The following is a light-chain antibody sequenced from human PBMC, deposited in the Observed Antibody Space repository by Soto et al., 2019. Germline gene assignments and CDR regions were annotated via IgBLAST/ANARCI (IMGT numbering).Light chain of an antibody. V-gene: IGKV3-15*01. Sequence: EIVMTQSPATLSVSPGERATLSCRASQSVSSNLAWYQQKPGQAPRLLIYGASTRAAGVPARFSGSGSGTDFTLTIGSLQSEDFEVYYCQQYNNWPGFGGGTKVEIK. J-gene: IGKJ4*01. CDR2: GAS. CDR1: QSVSSN. CDR3: QQYNNWPG.